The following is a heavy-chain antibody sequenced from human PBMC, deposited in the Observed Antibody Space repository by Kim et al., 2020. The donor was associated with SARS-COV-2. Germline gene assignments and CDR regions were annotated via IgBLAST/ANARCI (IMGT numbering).Heavy chain of an antibody. J-gene: IGHJ6*02. D-gene: IGHD6-13*01. CDR2: IYSGGST. CDR3: ARDRSIAAAETPATYYYYGMDV. V-gene: IGHV3-53*01. Sequence: GGSLRLSCAASGFTVSSNYMSWVRQAPGKGLEWVSVIYSGGSTYYADSVKGRFTISRDNSKNTLYLQMNSLRAEDTAVYYCARDRSIAAAETPATYYYYGMDVWGQGTTVTVSS. CDR1: GFTVSSNY.